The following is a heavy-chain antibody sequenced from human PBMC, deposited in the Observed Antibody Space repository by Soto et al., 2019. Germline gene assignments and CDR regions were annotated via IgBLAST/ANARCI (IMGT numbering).Heavy chain of an antibody. CDR2: IKVDSGYT. J-gene: IGHJ5*02. CDR1: GYPFIKYG. CDR3: ATSYDTGFDP. Sequence: QLQLVQSAAEVKKPGASVRVSCKAYGYPFIKYGISWIRQAPEQGLEWMGWIKVDSGYTNYAQKFQGRVTMTADTSSDTAFRELRSRRLDETAVYFCATSYDTGFDPWGQGTLVSVSS. V-gene: IGHV1-18*04. D-gene: IGHD3-9*01.